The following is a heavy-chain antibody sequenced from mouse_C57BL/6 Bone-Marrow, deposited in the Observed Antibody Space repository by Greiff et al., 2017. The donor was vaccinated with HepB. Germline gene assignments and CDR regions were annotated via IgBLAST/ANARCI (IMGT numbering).Heavy chain of an antibody. D-gene: IGHD1-1*01. CDR1: GFNIKDDY. J-gene: IGHJ4*01. V-gene: IGHV14-4*01. CDR3: TTYATVVGDYAMDY. CDR2: IDPENGDT. Sequence: EVQLVESGAELVRPGASVKLSCTASGFNIKDDYMHWVKQRPEQGLEWIGWIDPENGDTEYASKFQGQATITADTSSNTAYLQLSSLTSEDTAVYYCTTYATVVGDYAMDYWGQGTSVTVSS.